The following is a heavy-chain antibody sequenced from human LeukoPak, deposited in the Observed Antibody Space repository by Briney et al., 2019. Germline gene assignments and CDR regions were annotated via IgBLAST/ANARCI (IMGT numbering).Heavy chain of an antibody. CDR2: ITGRGDNT. CDR1: GFTFDDSA. D-gene: IGHD6-19*01. V-gene: IGHV3-23*01. J-gene: IGHJ4*02. Sequence: QPGGSLRLSCAASGFTFDDSAMSWVRQAPGKGLEWVSTITGRGDNTHYADSVKGRFTFSRDNSRNTLYLQVYSLRAEDSGLYYCARGLYSSGWSDADFWGQGTLVTVSS. CDR3: ARGLYSSGWSDADF.